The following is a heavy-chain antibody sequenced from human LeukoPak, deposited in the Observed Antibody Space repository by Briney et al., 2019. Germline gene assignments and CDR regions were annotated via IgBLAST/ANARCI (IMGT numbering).Heavy chain of an antibody. CDR2: IYYSGST. CDR1: GGSISSYY. Sequence: SETLSLTCTDSGGSISSYYWSWIRQPPGKGLEWIGYIYYSGSTNYNPSLKSRVTISVDTSKNQFSLKLSSVTAADTAVYYCARRVRAAFDYWGQGTLVTVSS. CDR3: ARRVRAAFDY. D-gene: IGHD6-25*01. J-gene: IGHJ4*02. V-gene: IGHV4-59*08.